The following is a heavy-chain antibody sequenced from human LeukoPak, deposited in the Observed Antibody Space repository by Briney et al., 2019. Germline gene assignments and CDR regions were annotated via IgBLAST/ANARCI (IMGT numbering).Heavy chain of an antibody. CDR1: GYTFTSYA. V-gene: IGHV1-3*03. CDR3: AKDMGYSSGWYSLFDY. J-gene: IGHJ4*02. D-gene: IGHD6-19*01. Sequence: ASVKVSCKASGYTFTSYAMHWVRQAPGQRLEWMGWINAGNGNTKYSQEFQGRVTITRDTSASTAYMELSSLRSEDTALYYCAKDMGYSSGWYSLFDYWGQGTLVTVSS. CDR2: INAGNGNT.